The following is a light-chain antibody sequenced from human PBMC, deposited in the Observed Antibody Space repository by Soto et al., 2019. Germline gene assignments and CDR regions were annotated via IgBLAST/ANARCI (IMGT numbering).Light chain of an antibody. V-gene: IGKV1D-13*01. Sequence: AIQLTQSPSSLSASVGDRVTITCRASQNVRGALAWYQQKPGKAPKLLIYDVSILESGVPSRYSGSGSGTDFTLTITGLPPVGFASYYFQQIENYSLAYGQGTQLEIK. J-gene: IGKJ5*01. CDR3: QQIENYSLA. CDR1: QNVRGA. CDR2: DVS.